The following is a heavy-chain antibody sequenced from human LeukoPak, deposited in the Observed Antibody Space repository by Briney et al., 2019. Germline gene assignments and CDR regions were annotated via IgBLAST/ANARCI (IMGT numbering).Heavy chain of an antibody. Sequence: SGTLSLTCNVSSGSVSSSSDHWGWIRQPPGKGLEWIGSIYYTGTTYYNPSLKSRVTISVDTSKNQFCLRLSSVTAADTAIYFRARHFNWFDPGGQGTLVTVHS. V-gene: IGHV4-39*01. CDR2: IYYTGTT. J-gene: IGHJ5*02. CDR1: SGSVSSSSDH. CDR3: ARHFNWFDP.